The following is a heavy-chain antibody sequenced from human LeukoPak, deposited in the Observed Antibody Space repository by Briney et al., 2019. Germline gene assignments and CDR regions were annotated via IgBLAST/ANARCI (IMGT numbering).Heavy chain of an antibody. CDR1: GYTLTELS. J-gene: IGHJ4*02. V-gene: IGHV1-24*01. CDR2: FDPEDGET. CDR3: ATSPYGYYDSSGYSH. D-gene: IGHD3-22*01. Sequence: VSVKVSCKVSGYTLTELSMHWVRQAPGKGLEWMGGFDPEDGETIYAQKFQGRVTMTEDTSTDTAYMELSSLRSEDTAVYYCATSPYGYYDSSGYSHWGQGTLVTVSS.